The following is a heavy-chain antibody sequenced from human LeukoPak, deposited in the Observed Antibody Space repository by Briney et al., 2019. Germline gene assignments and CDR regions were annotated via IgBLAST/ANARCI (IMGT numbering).Heavy chain of an antibody. CDR2: IYYSGNT. D-gene: IGHD2-21*02. CDR1: GGSISSYY. Sequence: SETLSLTCTVSGGSISSYYWSWIRQPPGKGLEWIGYIYYSGNTNYNPSLKSRVTISVDKSKNQFSLKLSSVTAADTAVYYCAVYWGGDRYSGVNNWFDPWGQETLVPVS. CDR3: AVYWGGDRYSGVNNWFDP. J-gene: IGHJ5*01. V-gene: IGHV4-59*12.